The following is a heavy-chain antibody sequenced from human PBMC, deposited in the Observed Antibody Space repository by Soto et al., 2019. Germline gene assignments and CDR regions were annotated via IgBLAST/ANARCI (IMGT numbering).Heavy chain of an antibody. CDR2: INAGNGNT. CDR1: GYTFTSYA. V-gene: IGHV1-3*05. CDR3: ARSIGVVTALDY. Sequence: QVQLVQSGAEEKKPGASVKVSCKASGYTFTSYAMHWVRQAPGQRPEWMGWINAGNGNTKYSQKFQGRVTITRDTPASTAYMALSSLRSEDTAVYYCARSIGVVTALDYWGQGTLVTVSS. D-gene: IGHD2-21*02. J-gene: IGHJ4*02.